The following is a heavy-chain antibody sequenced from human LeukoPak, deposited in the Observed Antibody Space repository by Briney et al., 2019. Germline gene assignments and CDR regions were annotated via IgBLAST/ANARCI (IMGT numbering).Heavy chain of an antibody. CDR3: ARDVVAAAGSFDY. V-gene: IGHV4-4*07. J-gene: IGHJ4*02. D-gene: IGHD6-13*01. Sequence: SATLSLTCTVSGASINSFYWSWIRQPAGKGLEWIGRIYSSGSTNYSPSLKSRVTMSVDTSKNQFSLKLSSVTAADTAVYYCARDVVAAAGSFDYWGRGTQVTVSS. CDR1: GASINSFY. CDR2: IYSSGST.